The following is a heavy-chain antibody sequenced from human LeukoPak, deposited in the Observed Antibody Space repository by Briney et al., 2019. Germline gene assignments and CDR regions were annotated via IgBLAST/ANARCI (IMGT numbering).Heavy chain of an antibody. J-gene: IGHJ6*03. Sequence: ASVKVSCKASGGTFSSYAISWVRQAPGQGLEWMGGIIPIFGTANYAQKFQGRVTITADESTSTAYMELSSLRSEDTAVYYCASGGYSSSWSYHYYYYYYMDVWGKGTTVTISS. D-gene: IGHD6-13*01. V-gene: IGHV1-69*13. CDR1: GGTFSSYA. CDR2: IIPIFGTA. CDR3: ASGGYSSSWSYHYYYYYYMDV.